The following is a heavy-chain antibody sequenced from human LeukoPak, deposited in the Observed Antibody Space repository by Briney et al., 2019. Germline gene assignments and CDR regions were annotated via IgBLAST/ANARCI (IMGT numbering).Heavy chain of an antibody. CDR3: AKAADTNYFRYGDY. V-gene: IGHV3-23*01. Sequence: PGGTLRLSCAASGFTFSSYAMSWVRQAPGKGLEWVSVIGTIPGITYYTESAKGRFTISRDNSKNTVYLQMNNLRADDTALYYCAKAADTNYFRYGDYWGQGTLVTVSS. CDR2: IGTIPGIT. D-gene: IGHD1-7*01. J-gene: IGHJ4*02. CDR1: GFTFSSYA.